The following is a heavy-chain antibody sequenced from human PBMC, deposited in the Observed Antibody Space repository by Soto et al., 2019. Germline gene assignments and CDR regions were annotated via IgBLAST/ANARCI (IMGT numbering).Heavy chain of an antibody. Sequence: QVQLQESGPGLVKPSETLSLTCTVSGGSISTYSWSWIRQPPGKGLEWIGYVYYSGSTNYNPSLKSRVTISVDTSKNQFSLKFSSVTAADTAVYYCARLLTMVGGYGMDVWGQGTTVTVSS. CDR1: GGSISTYS. V-gene: IGHV4-59*01. CDR2: VYYSGST. CDR3: ARLLTMVGGYGMDV. J-gene: IGHJ6*02. D-gene: IGHD3-10*01.